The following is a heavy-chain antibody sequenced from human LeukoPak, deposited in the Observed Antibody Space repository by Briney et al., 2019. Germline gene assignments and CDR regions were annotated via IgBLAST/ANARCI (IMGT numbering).Heavy chain of an antibody. CDR1: GFTFNYYA. V-gene: IGHV3-21*01. CDR3: ARGPYYDILTGYVGAFDI. CDR2: ISSSSSYI. Sequence: GGSLRLSCAASGFTFNYYAMNWVRQAPGKGLEWVSSISSSSSYIYYADSVKGRFTISRDNAKNSLYLQMNSLRAEDTAVYYCARGPYYDILTGYVGAFDIWGQGTMVTVSS. J-gene: IGHJ3*02. D-gene: IGHD3-9*01.